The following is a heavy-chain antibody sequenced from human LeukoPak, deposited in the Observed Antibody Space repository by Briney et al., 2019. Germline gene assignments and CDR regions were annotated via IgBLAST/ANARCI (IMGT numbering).Heavy chain of an antibody. CDR1: GYTFTSYD. CDR2: MNPNSGNT. V-gene: IGHV1-8*01. J-gene: IGHJ6*02. Sequence: ASVKVSCKASGYTFTSYDIHWVRQATGQGLEWIGWMNPNSGNTGYAQKFQGRVTMTRNTSISTAYMELSSLRSEDTAVYYCARAPPVRAPYYWYGMDVWGQGTTVTVSS. CDR3: ARAPPVRAPYYWYGMDV.